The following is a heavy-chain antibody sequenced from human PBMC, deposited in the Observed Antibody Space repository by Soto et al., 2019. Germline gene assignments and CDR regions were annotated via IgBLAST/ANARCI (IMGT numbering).Heavy chain of an antibody. CDR3: CPKSCSSAWFVP. D-gene: IGHD3-10*01. J-gene: IGHJ5*02. V-gene: IGHV1-18*01. CDR2: ISTYDGNT. Sequence: QVQLVQSGAEVKKPGASVKVSCKASGYTFFTYGITWVRQAPGQGLEWMGWISTYDGNTDYAQKLQGRVTMTTDTSTGTAYMELGSLGSCDTAVYYCCPKSCSSAWFVPWGQGTLVTVSS. CDR1: GYTFFTYG.